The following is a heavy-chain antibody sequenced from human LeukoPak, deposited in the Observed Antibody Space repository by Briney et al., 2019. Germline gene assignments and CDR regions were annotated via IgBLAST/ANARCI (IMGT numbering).Heavy chain of an antibody. CDR2: INPNSGGT. J-gene: IGHJ3*02. CDR3: ARDMGGSYIGAFDI. Sequence: ASVKVSCKASGYTFTGYYMHWVRQAPGQGLEWMGWINPNSGGTNYAQKFQGRVTMTRDTSISTAYMELSRLRSDDTAVYYCARDMGGSYIGAFDIWGQGTMVTVSS. V-gene: IGHV1-2*02. D-gene: IGHD1-26*01. CDR1: GYTFTGYY.